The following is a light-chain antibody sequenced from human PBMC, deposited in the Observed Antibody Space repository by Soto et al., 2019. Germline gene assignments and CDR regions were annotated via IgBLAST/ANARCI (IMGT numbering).Light chain of an antibody. CDR1: SSDVGGYKY. CDR3: ASWDESLNGFV. J-gene: IGLJ1*01. CDR2: EVS. Sequence: QSALTQPPSASGSPGQSVTISCTGTSSDVGGYKYVSWYQQHPGKAPKLMIYEVSKRPSGVPDRFSGSKSGNTASLNVSGLQAEDEADYSCASWDESLNGFVFGTGTKVTVL. V-gene: IGLV2-8*01.